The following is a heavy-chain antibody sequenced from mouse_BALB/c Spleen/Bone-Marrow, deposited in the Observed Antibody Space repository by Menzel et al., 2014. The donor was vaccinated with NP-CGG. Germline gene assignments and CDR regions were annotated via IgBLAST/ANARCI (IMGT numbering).Heavy chain of an antibody. D-gene: IGHD3-2*01. CDR3: ARRGDSSGDPFAY. CDR2: INPSTGYT. CDR1: GYTFTSYW. Sequence: QVQLQQSGAELAKPGASVKMSCKASGYTFTSYWMHWVKQRPGQGLEWIGYINPSTGYTEHNQRFKDKATLTADKSSSTAYMQLSSLTSEDSAVYYCARRGDSSGDPFAYWGQGTLVTVSA. J-gene: IGHJ3*01. V-gene: IGHV1-7*01.